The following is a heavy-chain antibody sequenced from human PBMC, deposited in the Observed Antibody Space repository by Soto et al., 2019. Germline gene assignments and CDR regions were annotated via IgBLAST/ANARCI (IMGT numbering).Heavy chain of an antibody. D-gene: IGHD2-15*01. V-gene: IGHV4-59*01. CDR2: IYYSGST. CDR1: GGSISSYY. Sequence: QVQLQESGPGLVKPSETLSLTCTVSGGSISSYYWSWIRQPPGKGLEWIGYIYYSGSTNYNPSLKSRVTISVDTSKNQFSLKLSSVTAAEPAVYYCARDRGYCSGGSCYSLVDYWGQGTLVTVSS. J-gene: IGHJ4*02. CDR3: ARDRGYCSGGSCYSLVDY.